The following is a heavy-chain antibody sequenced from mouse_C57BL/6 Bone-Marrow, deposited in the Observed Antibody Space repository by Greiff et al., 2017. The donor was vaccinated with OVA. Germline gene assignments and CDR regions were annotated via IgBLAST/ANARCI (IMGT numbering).Heavy chain of an antibody. CDR2: INSDGGST. Sequence: EVKLVESGGGLVQPGESLKLSCESNEYEFPSHDMSWVRQTPEKRLELVAAINSDGGSTYYPDTLEGRFILPSDNTTKPPYMQISSLRSEVTALYYCDRLYYSNYDYWGQGTTLTVSS. CDR1: EYEFPSHD. V-gene: IGHV5-2*01. J-gene: IGHJ2*01. CDR3: DRLYYSNYDY. D-gene: IGHD2-5*01.